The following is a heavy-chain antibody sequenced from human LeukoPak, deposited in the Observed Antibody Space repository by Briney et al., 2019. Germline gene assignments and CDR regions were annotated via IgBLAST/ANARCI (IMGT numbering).Heavy chain of an antibody. CDR3: ARDLDGDYSNYYYGMDV. V-gene: IGHV1-69*13. CDR2: IIPIFGTA. D-gene: IGHD4-17*01. CDR1: GYTFTGYY. Sequence: SVKVSCKASGYTFTGYYMHWVRQAPGQGLEWMGGIIPIFGTANYAQKFQGRVTITADESTSTAYMELSSLRSEDTAVYYCARDLDGDYSNYYYGMDVWGQGTTVTVSS. J-gene: IGHJ6*02.